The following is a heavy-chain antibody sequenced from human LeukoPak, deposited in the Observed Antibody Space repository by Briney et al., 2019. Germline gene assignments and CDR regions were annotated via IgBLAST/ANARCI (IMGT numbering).Heavy chain of an antibody. J-gene: IGHJ4*02. D-gene: IGHD5-24*01. V-gene: IGHV3-7*04. CDR1: GCTFSSYG. Sequence: GGSLRLSCAASGCTFSSYGMHWVRQAPGKGLEWVANIKQDGSKKSYVDSVKGRVTISRDNAKNSLYLQMNSLRAEDTAIYYCTRVGYIDEGIDYWGQGTLVTVSS. CDR3: TRVGYIDEGIDY. CDR2: IKQDGSKK.